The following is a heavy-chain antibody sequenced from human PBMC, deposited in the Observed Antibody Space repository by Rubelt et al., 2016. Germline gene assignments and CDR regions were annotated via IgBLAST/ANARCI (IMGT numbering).Heavy chain of an antibody. D-gene: IGHD3-3*01. CDR3: ARHYGFLEWYFDY. Sequence: QPPGKGLEWIGEINHSGSTNYNPSLKSRVTISVDTSKNQFSLKLSSVTAADTAVYYCARHYGFLEWYFDYWGQGTLVTVSS. CDR2: INHSGST. V-gene: IGHV4-34*01. J-gene: IGHJ4*02.